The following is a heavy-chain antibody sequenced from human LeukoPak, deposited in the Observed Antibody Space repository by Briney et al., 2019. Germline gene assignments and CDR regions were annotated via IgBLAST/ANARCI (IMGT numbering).Heavy chain of an antibody. V-gene: IGHV5-51*01. D-gene: IGHD3-22*01. CDR1: GYSFTSYW. Sequence: GESLKISCKGSGYSFTSYWIGWVRQMPGKGLEWLGIIYPGDSDTRYSPSFQGQVTISADKSISTAYLQWSSLKASDTAMYYCARGIVVVNDAFDIWGQGTMVTVSS. J-gene: IGHJ3*02. CDR2: IYPGDSDT. CDR3: ARGIVVVNDAFDI.